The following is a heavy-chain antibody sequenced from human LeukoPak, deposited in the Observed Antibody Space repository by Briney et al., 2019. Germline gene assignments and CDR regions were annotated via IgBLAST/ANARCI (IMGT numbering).Heavy chain of an antibody. V-gene: IGHV3-23*01. D-gene: IGHD3-22*01. J-gene: IGHJ5*02. CDR3: AKDWLDYYDSSGSSSNWFDP. Sequence: GGSLRLSCAASGFTFSSYAMSWARQAPGEGLEWVSAISGSGGRTYYADSVKGRFTISRDNSKNTLYLQMNSLRAEETAVYYCAKDWLDYYDSSGSSSNWFDPWGQGTLVTVSS. CDR1: GFTFSSYA. CDR2: ISGSGGRT.